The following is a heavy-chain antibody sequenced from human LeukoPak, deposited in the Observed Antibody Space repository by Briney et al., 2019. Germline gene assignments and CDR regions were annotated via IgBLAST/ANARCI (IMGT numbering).Heavy chain of an antibody. V-gene: IGHV3-21*04. CDR2: ITSGSSYI. CDR1: GFTFSSYN. J-gene: IGHJ4*02. D-gene: IGHD3-10*01. CDR3: AKAGGAYYLSYFDY. Sequence: GGSLRLSCAASGFTFSSYNMNWVRQAPGKGLEWVSSITSGSSYIYYADSVKGRFTISRDNAKNSLYLQMNSLRSEDTAVYYCAKAGGAYYLSYFDYWGQGSQVTVSS.